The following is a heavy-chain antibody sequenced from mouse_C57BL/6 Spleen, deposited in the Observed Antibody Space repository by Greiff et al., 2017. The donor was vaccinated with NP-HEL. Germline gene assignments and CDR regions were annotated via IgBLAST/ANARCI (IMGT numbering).Heavy chain of an antibody. CDR3: ASRYDYAWFAY. V-gene: IGHV3-6*01. CDR1: GYSITSGYY. Sequence: ESGPGLVKPSQSLSLTCSVTGYSITSGYYWNWIRQFPGNKLEWMGYISYDGSNNYNPSLKNRISITRDTSKNQFFLKLNSVTTEDTATYYCASRYDYAWFAYWGQGTLVTVSA. D-gene: IGHD2-4*01. CDR2: ISYDGSN. J-gene: IGHJ3*01.